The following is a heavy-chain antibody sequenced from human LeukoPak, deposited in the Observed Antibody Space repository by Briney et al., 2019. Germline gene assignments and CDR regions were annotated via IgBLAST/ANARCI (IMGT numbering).Heavy chain of an antibody. Sequence: GGSLRLSCAASGFTFSTYWMSWVRQAPGKGLEWVANIRQDGSEKYYVDSVKGRFTNSRDNAKNSLYLQMNSLRAEDTAMYYCARDSAGNDYWGQGTLVTVSS. D-gene: IGHD6-13*01. J-gene: IGHJ4*02. CDR1: GFTFSTYW. V-gene: IGHV3-7*01. CDR3: ARDSAGNDY. CDR2: IRQDGSEK.